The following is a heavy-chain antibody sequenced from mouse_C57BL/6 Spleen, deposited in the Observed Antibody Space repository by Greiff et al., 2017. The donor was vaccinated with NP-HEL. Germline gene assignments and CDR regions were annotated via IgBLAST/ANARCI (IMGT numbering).Heavy chain of an antibody. V-gene: IGHV1-39*01. CDR3: AREGGPATGDYYAMDY. J-gene: IGHJ4*01. CDR2: INPNYGAT. D-gene: IGHD1-1*01. CDR1: GYSFTDYN. Sequence: EVQLQQSGPELVKPGASVKISCKASGYSFTDYNMNWVKQSNGKSLEWIGVINPNYGATSYNQKFKGKATLTVDQSSSTAYMQLTRLTSEDSAVYYCAREGGPATGDYYAMDYWGQGTSVTVSS.